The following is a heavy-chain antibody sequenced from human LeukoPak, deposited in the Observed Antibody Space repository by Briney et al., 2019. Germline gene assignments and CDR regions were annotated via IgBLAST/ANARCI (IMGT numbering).Heavy chain of an antibody. CDR1: GYTFTSYD. CDR2: MNPNSGNT. CDR3: ARVSRMFGELLGY. V-gene: IGHV1-8*01. J-gene: IGHJ4*02. D-gene: IGHD3-10*02. Sequence: PGASVKVSCKASGYTFTSYDINWVRQATGQGLEWMGWMNPNSGNTGYAQKFQGRVTMTRNTSISTAYMELSSLRSEDTAVYYCARVSRMFGELLGYWGQGTLVTVSS.